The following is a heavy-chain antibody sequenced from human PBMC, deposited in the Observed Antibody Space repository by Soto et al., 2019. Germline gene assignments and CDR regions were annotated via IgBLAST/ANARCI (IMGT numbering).Heavy chain of an antibody. D-gene: IGHD6-6*01. CDR2: ISGGGVTT. CDR3: AKMTYISARPILLDY. V-gene: IGHV3-23*01. Sequence: EVQLFESGGGLVQPGGSLRLSCAASGFTFSNYAMSWVRQTPGKGLEWVAAISGGGVTTYYADSLKGRFSISRDNSKDTVYLQMNRLRAEDTGKYYCAKMTYISARPILLDYWGQGALVSVSS. CDR1: GFTFSNYA. J-gene: IGHJ4*02.